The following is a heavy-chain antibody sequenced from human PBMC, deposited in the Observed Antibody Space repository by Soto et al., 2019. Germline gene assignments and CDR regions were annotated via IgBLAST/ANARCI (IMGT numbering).Heavy chain of an antibody. CDR3: ARHRNDILTGYPDY. CDR1: GGSISSGGYY. Sequence: PSETLSLTCTVSGGSISSGGYYWSWIRQHPGKGLEGIGSIYYSGRTYYSPSLKSRVTISVDASKNQFSLKLSSVTAADTAVYYCARHRNDILTGYPDYWGQGTLVTVSS. V-gene: IGHV4-39*01. CDR2: IYYSGRT. D-gene: IGHD3-9*01. J-gene: IGHJ4*02.